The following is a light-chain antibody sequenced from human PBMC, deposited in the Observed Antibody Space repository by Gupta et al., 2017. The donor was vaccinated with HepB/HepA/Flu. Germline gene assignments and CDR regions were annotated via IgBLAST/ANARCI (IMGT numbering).Light chain of an antibody. CDR1: SSDVGGYNY. CDR3: SSYTTSSTLDV. V-gene: IGLV2-14*03. J-gene: IGLJ1*01. CDR2: DVN. Sequence: QSALTQPASVSGSPGQSITISCTGTSSDVGGYNYVSWYQQHPGKAPKLMIYDVNYRPSGVSSRFSGSKSGNTASLTISGLQAEDEADYYCSSYTTSSTLDVVGTGTKVTVL.